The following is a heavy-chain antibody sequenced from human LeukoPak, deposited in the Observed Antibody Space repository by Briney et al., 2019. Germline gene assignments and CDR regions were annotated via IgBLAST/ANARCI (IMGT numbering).Heavy chain of an antibody. CDR3: ARMFGGYCSGGSCYKAFDI. CDR1: AGSISSYY. J-gene: IGHJ3*02. V-gene: IGHV4-59*01. D-gene: IGHD2-15*01. Sequence: KPSETLSLTCTVSAGSISSYYWSWLRQPPGKGLEWIGYIYFSGSTNSNPSLKSRVTISVDTSKNQFSLKLSSVTAADTAVYYCARMFGGYCSGGSCYKAFDIWGQGTMVTVSS. CDR2: IYFSGST.